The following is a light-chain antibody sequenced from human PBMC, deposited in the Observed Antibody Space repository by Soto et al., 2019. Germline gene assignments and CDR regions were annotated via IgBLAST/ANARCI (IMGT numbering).Light chain of an antibody. Sequence: QSVLTQPPSASGTPGQRVTISCSGSSSNIGSNYVYWYQQLPGTAPKLLVFDDNQRPSGVPDRFSDSKSGTSASLAISGLRSEDEADYLCCSHSGFNTPYVFASGTKLTVL. J-gene: IGLJ1*01. CDR2: DDN. CDR1: SSNIGSNY. V-gene: IGLV1-47*02. CDR3: CSHSGFNTPYV.